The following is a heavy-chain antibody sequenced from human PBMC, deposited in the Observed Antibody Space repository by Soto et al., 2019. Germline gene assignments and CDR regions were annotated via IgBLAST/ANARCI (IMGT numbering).Heavy chain of an antibody. CDR1: GYSFTDYH. D-gene: IGHD5-18*01. V-gene: IGHV1-69*13. J-gene: IGHJ4*02. Sequence: GASVKVSCKASGYSFTDYHIHWVRQAPGQGLEWMGGFIAMLGTPTYAKKVQGRATITADESLTSSYLELRSLRSEDTAVYFCARGAMANFDYWGQGTVVTVSS. CDR3: ARGAMANFDY. CDR2: FIAMLGTP.